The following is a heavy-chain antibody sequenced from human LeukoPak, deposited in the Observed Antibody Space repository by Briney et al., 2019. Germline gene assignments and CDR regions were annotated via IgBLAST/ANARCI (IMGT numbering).Heavy chain of an antibody. CDR2: INHSGST. V-gene: IGHV4-34*01. D-gene: IGHD4-17*01. CDR3: ARGTVTTPDYFDY. Sequence: SETLSLTCAVYGGSFSGYYWSWIRQPPGKGLEWIGEINHSGSTNYNPSLKSRVTISVDTSKNQFSLKPSSVTAADTAVYYCARGTVTTPDYFDYWGQGTLVTVSS. J-gene: IGHJ4*02. CDR1: GGSFSGYY.